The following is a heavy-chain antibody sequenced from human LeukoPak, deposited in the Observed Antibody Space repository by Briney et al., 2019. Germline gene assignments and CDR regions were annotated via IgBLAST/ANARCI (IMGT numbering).Heavy chain of an antibody. Sequence: SVKVSCKASGGTFIRYAVTWVRQAPGQGLEWMGGITPIFGTANYAQKFQGRVTITTDGSTNTAYMELTRLTSEDTAVYYCASGKYGLRSWFDPWGQGTLVTVSP. CDR2: ITPIFGTA. V-gene: IGHV1-69*05. D-gene: IGHD4-17*01. CDR3: ASGKYGLRSWFDP. CDR1: GGTFIRYA. J-gene: IGHJ5*02.